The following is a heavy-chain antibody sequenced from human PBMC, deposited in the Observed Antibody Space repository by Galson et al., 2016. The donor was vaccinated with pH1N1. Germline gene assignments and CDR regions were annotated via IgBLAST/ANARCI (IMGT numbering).Heavy chain of an antibody. CDR3: AREIAAAGSY. CDR2: ISYDGNKK. V-gene: IGHV3-30-3*01. Sequence: SLRLSCAASGFTFNTYAMHWVRQAPGKGLEWVAFISYDGNKKDFADSVKGRFTISRDNAKKPVYLQMNSLSAGDTAVYYCAREIAAAGSYWGQGTLVTVSS. J-gene: IGHJ4*02. D-gene: IGHD6-25*01. CDR1: GFTFNTYA.